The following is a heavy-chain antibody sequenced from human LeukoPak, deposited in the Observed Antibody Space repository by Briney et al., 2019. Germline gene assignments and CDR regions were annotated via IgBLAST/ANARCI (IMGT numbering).Heavy chain of an antibody. J-gene: IGHJ6*02. CDR1: GFTFSDYY. D-gene: IGHD5-12*01. CDR3: AKCKDIVATPGAGVDV. V-gene: IGHV3-11*01. CDR2: ISGSGSTI. Sequence: PGGSLRLSCAASGFTFSDYYMSWIRQAPGKGLEWVSYISGSGSTIYYTDSVKGRFTISRDNSKNMLYLQLNSLRAEDTALYYCAKCKDIVATPGAGVDVWGQGTTVTVSS.